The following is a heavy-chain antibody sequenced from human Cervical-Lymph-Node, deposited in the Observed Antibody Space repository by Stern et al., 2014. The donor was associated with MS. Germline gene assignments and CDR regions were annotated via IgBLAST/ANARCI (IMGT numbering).Heavy chain of an antibody. J-gene: IGHJ5*02. CDR1: GFTFCSYW. CDR2: IKEDGSET. V-gene: IGHV3-7*01. D-gene: IGHD2-15*01. CDR3: ARGSDT. Sequence: EVQLVESGGGLVQPGGSLRLSCAASGFTFCSYWMNWVRPAPGKGLEWVANIKEDGSETYYVDSVKGRFTISRDNAKNSLYLQMNSLRAEDTAVYYCARGSDTWGQGTLVTVSS.